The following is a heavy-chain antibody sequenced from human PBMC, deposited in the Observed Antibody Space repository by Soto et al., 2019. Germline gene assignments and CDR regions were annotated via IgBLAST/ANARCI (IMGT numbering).Heavy chain of an antibody. J-gene: IGHJ4*02. D-gene: IGHD5-12*01. CDR2: IWYDGSNK. CDR3: ARDRRLRFATYFDY. V-gene: IGHV3-33*01. Sequence: QPGGSLRLSCAASGFTFSSYGMHWVRQAPGKGLEWVAVIWYDGSNKYYADSVKGRFTISRGNSKNTLYLQMNSLRAEDTAVYYCARDRRLRFATYFDYWGQGTLVTVSS. CDR1: GFTFSSYG.